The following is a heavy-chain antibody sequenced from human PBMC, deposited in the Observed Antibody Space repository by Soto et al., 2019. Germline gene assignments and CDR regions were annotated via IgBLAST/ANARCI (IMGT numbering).Heavy chain of an antibody. J-gene: IGHJ6*02. CDR3: ARDKEVPLTNYGMAV. V-gene: IGHV3-74*01. Sequence: PGGSLRLSCTAPRFTFGSYGMHWVRQAPGKGLVWVSDINVDGTETWYTDSVKGRFTISRDNDKKTLYLHMTGLRVDDTGVYYCARDKEVPLTNYGMAVWGQGTTVTVSS. CDR2: INVDGTET. CDR1: RFTFGSYG.